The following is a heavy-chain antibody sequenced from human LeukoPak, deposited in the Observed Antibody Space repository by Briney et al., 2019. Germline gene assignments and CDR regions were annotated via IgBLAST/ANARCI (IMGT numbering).Heavy chain of an antibody. CDR2: ISSSSSSI. J-gene: IGHJ4*02. D-gene: IGHD6-13*01. CDR1: GFMFSKNA. Sequence: GGSLRLSCAASGFMFSKNAMHWVRQAPGKGLEWVSSISSSSSSIYYADSVKGRFTISRDNTKKSLYLQMNSLRAEDTAVYYCAREGATAGSGYYFDYWGQGSLVTVSS. CDR3: AREGATAGSGYYFDY. V-gene: IGHV3-21*01.